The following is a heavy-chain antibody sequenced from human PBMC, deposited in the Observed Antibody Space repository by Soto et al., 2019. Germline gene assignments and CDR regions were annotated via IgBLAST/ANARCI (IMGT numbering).Heavy chain of an antibody. D-gene: IGHD1-1*01. CDR3: ARPLYKALNRFDP. CDR2: LSYGGTT. Sequence: SETLSLTCSVSGGSISSSTFYWGWIRQPPGKGLEWIGTLSYGGTTHYNPSLKSRVAMSVDTSKNQLSLEMTSLTAADTAVYYCARPLYKALNRFDPWGQGALVTVYS. CDR1: GGSISSSTFY. J-gene: IGHJ5*02. V-gene: IGHV4-39*01.